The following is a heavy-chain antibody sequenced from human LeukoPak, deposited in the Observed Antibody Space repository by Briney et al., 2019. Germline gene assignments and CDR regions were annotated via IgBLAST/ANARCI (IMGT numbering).Heavy chain of an antibody. J-gene: IGHJ6*03. CDR1: GFTFSSYW. CDR2: INSDGSSP. Sequence: GGSLRLSCAASGFTFSSYWMHWVRPAPGKGLVWVSRINSDGSSPSYADSVKGRFTISRDNAKNTLHLQMNSLRAEDTAVYYCARDPAAAGYYYYYYYIYVWGKGTTVTVSS. CDR3: ARDPAAAGYYYYYYYIYV. D-gene: IGHD6-13*01. V-gene: IGHV3-74*01.